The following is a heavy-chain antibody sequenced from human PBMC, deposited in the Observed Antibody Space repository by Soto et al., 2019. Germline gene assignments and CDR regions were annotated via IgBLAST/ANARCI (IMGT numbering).Heavy chain of an antibody. V-gene: IGHV4-34*01. CDR2: INHSGST. CDR3: AREGGITMVRRPYYMDV. D-gene: IGHD3-10*01. CDR1: GGSFSGYY. Sequence: ETLSLTCAVYGGSFSGYYWSWIRQPPGKGLEWIGEINHSGSTNYNPSLKSRVTISVDTSKNQFSLKLSSVTAADTAVYYCAREGGITMVRRPYYMDVWGKGTTVTVSS. J-gene: IGHJ6*03.